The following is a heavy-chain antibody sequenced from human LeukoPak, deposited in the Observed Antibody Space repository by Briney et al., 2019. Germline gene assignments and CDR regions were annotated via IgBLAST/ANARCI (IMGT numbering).Heavy chain of an antibody. CDR3: AREHKDYDGDGYYYGC. V-gene: IGHV4-4*07. Sequence: PSETLSLTCTVSGGSISNYYWSWIRQPAGKGLEWIGRIYAGRNTDHNPSLKSRVTMSLDSSKNQFSLRLTSVTAADTAVYYCAREHKDYDGDGYYYGCWGQGTLVTVSS. D-gene: IGHD2-21*02. J-gene: IGHJ4*02. CDR1: GGSISNYY. CDR2: IYAGRNT.